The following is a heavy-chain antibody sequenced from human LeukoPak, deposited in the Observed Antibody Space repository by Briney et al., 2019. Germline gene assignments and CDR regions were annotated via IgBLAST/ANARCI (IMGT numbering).Heavy chain of an antibody. CDR3: ARGKGYY. CDR2: IQYDGSTK. Sequence: PGGSLRLSCVASGLTFNIYGMHWVRQAPGKGLEWVAFIQYDGSTKYYTDSVKGRFTISRDNPKNTLYLQMNSLRAEDTAVYYCARGKGYYWGQGTLVTVSS. V-gene: IGHV3-30*02. D-gene: IGHD6-13*01. CDR1: GLTFNIYG. J-gene: IGHJ4*02.